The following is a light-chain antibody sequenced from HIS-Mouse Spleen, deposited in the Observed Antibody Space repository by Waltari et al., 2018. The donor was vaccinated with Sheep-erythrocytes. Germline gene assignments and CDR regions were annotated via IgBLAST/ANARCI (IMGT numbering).Light chain of an antibody. CDR3: QQLNSYPPA. CDR1: QGIRSY. Sequence: DIQLTQSPSLLSASGGARVTIPCRASQGIRSYLAWYQQKPGKAPKLLIYAASTLQSGVPSRFSGSGSGTEFTLTISSLQPEDFATYYCQQLNSYPPAFGPGTKVDIK. CDR2: AAS. J-gene: IGKJ3*01. V-gene: IGKV1-9*01.